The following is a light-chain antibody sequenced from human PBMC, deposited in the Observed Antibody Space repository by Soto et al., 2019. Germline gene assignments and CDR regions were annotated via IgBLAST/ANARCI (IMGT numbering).Light chain of an antibody. CDR3: QQLKNYPIT. Sequence: DIQMPQSPSSVSASVGDRVTITCRASQGISSWLAWYQQKPGKAPKLLIYAASSLQSGVPSRFSGSGSGTDFTLTISSLQPEDFAIYFCQQLKNYPITFGQGTRLEIK. J-gene: IGKJ5*01. CDR2: AAS. CDR1: QGISSW. V-gene: IGKV1-12*01.